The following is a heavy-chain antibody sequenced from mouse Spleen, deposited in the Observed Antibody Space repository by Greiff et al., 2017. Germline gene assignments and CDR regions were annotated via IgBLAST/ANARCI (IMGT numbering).Heavy chain of an antibody. CDR1: GYTFTSYG. D-gene: IGHD1-2*01. CDR2: IYPRSGNT. J-gene: IGHJ1*01. Sequence: QVQLQQSGAELARPGASVKLSCKASGYTFTSYGISWVKQRTGQGLEWIGEIYPRSGNTYYNEKFMGKATLTADKSSSTAYMELRSLTSEDSAVYFCAREGFTTATRYFDVWGAGTTVTVSS. V-gene: IGHV1-81*01. CDR3: AREGFTTATRYFDV.